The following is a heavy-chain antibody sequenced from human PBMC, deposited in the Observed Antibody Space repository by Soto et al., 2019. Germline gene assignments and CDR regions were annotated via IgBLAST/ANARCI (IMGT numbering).Heavy chain of an antibody. CDR3: ATWHEREPAYDV. V-gene: IGHV3-53*01. J-gene: IGHJ3*01. CDR1: GLTVSGKKY. CDR2: LYDVDGS. Sequence: DVQLVESGGGLIQPGGSLRLSCAAFGLTVSGKKYVAWVRQAPGKGLEWVSALYDVDGSFYADSVKGRFTTSSDSSKTTVYLQMNGLRPDDTAVYYCATWHEREPAYDVWGQGTTVTVSS. D-gene: IGHD1-1*01.